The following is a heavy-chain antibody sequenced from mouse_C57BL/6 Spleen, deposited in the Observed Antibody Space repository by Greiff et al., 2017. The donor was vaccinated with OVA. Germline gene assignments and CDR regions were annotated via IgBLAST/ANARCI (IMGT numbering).Heavy chain of an antibody. CDR2: IDPSDSKT. CDR3: ARSFDYGGDY. D-gene: IGHD2-4*01. V-gene: IGHV1-52*01. CDR1: GYTFTSYW. Sequence: VQLQQPGADLVRPGSSVKLSFKAFGYTFTSYWMHWVRQRPIQGFEWIGTIDPSDSKTHYNQKFKDKATLTVDKSSSTAYMQLSSLTSEDSAVYYCARSFDYGGDYWGQGTTLTVSS. J-gene: IGHJ2*01.